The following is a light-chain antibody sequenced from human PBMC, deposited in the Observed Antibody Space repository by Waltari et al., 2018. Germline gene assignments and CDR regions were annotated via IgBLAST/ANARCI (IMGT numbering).Light chain of an antibody. Sequence: EIVMTQSPATLSVSPGESATLSCSASQSVSSHVALYEKKPGQAPRLLIYDASTSATPIPAKLRGSRCAKEVTLTYSSLHSEGFAVYYCQQSNRWPPITLGHATPLKIK. CDR1: QSVSSH. J-gene: IGKJ5*01. V-gene: IGKV3-15*01. CDR3: QQSNRWPPIT. CDR2: DAS.